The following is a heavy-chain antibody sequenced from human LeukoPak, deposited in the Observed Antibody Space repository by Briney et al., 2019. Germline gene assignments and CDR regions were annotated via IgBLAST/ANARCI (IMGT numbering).Heavy chain of an antibody. CDR1: GVSISSYY. CDR2: IYTSGST. J-gene: IGHJ4*02. CDR3: ARSGYYYGSGSYYALFDY. V-gene: IGHV4-4*07. Sequence: KASETLSLTCAVSGVSISSYYWSWIRQPAGKGLEWIGRIYTSGSTNYNPSLKSRVTMSVGTSKNQFSLKLSSVTAADTAVYYCARSGYYYGSGSYYALFDYWGQGTLVTVSS. D-gene: IGHD3-10*01.